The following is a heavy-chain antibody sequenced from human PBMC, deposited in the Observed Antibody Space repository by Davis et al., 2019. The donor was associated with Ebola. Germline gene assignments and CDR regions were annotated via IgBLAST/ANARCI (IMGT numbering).Heavy chain of an antibody. CDR1: GFTFSGSA. J-gene: IGHJ5*02. Sequence: PGGSLRLSCAASGFTFSGSAMHWVRQASGKGLEWVGRIRSKANSYATAYAASVKGRFTISRDDSKNTAYLQMNSLKTEDTAVYYCTRLLSGGSGGNAWGQGTLVTVSS. D-gene: IGHD3-10*01. V-gene: IGHV3-73*01. CDR3: TRLLSGGSGGNA. CDR2: IRSKANSYAT.